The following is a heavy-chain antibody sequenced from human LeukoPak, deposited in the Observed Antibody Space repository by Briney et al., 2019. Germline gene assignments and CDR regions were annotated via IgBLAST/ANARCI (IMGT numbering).Heavy chain of an antibody. Sequence: GGSLRLSCAASGFTFSSYWMHWVRQAPGKGLVWVSRINSDGSSTSYADSVKGRFTISRDNSKNTLYLQMNSLRAEDTAVYYCAKGAGSYDYVWGSYTSPPSYYMDVWGKGTTVTISS. CDR2: INSDGSST. D-gene: IGHD3-16*01. J-gene: IGHJ6*03. CDR3: AKGAGSYDYVWGSYTSPPSYYMDV. V-gene: IGHV3-74*01. CDR1: GFTFSSYW.